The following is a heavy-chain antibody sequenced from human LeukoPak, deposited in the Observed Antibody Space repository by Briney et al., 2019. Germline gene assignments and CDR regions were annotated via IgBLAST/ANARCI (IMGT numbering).Heavy chain of an antibody. Sequence: SETLSLTCTVSGGSPSSYYWSWVRQHPGEGVERIGYIFYSGSTNYNLCYTSRVTISVNTSKNQFSLKLSSVTAADTAVYYCARGVPYYYDSSGYYAGYYFDYWGQGTLVTVSS. CDR3: ARGVPYYYDSSGYYAGYYFDY. CDR2: IFYSGST. V-gene: IGHV4-59*01. J-gene: IGHJ4*02. D-gene: IGHD3-22*01. CDR1: GGSPSSYY.